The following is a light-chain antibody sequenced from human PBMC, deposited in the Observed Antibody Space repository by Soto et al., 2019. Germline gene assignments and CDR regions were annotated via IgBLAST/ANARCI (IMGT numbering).Light chain of an antibody. CDR2: GAS. CDR1: QTVTNNY. Sequence: EIVLTQSPGTLSLSPGERATLSCRASQTVTNNYLAWYQQKPGQAPRLLIFGASSRATDIPDRFGGSVSGTDFTLTISSLEPEDFAVYYCQQYGSSPLFTFGPGTKVDFK. V-gene: IGKV3-20*01. CDR3: QQYGSSPLFT. J-gene: IGKJ3*01.